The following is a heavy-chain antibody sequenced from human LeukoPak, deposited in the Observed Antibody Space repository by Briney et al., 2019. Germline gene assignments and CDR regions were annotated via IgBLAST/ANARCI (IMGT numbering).Heavy chain of an antibody. V-gene: IGHV1-69*04. CDR3: ARGQQARMDV. Sequence: SVKVSCKVSGYTLTELSMHWVRQAPGRGLEWMGRIIPILGIANYAQKFQGRVTITADKSTSTAYMELSSLRSEDTAVCYCARGQQARMDVWGQGTTVTVSS. CDR1: GYTLTELS. CDR2: IIPILGIA. J-gene: IGHJ6*02. D-gene: IGHD6-13*01.